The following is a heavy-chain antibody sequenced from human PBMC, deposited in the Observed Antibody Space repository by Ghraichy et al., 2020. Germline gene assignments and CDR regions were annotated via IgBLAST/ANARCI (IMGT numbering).Heavy chain of an antibody. D-gene: IGHD5-24*01. V-gene: IGHV3-21*01. Sequence: GESLNISCAASGFTLSSYRMNWVRQAPGKGLEWVSSISSSSYIYYADSVRGRFTISRDNAKNSLYVQMNSLRAEDTAVYYCARDRSPRDGYPEYYFDYWGQGTLVTVSS. CDR3: ARDRSPRDGYPEYYFDY. CDR1: GFTLSSYR. J-gene: IGHJ4*02. CDR2: ISSSSYI.